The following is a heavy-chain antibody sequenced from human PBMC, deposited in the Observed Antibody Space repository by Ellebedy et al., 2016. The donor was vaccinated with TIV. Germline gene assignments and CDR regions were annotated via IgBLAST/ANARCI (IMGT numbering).Heavy chain of an antibody. D-gene: IGHD1-26*01. CDR2: IYSSGST. V-gene: IGHV4-61*02. CDR1: GGSISSGSYY. J-gene: IGHJ5*02. Sequence: SETLSLTXTVSGGSISSGSYYWSWIRQPAGKGLEWIGRIYSSGSTNYNPSLKSRVTMSVDTSKNQFSLKLSSVTAADTAVYYCARDGGSYPSMWFDPWGQGTLVTVSS. CDR3: ARDGGSYPSMWFDP.